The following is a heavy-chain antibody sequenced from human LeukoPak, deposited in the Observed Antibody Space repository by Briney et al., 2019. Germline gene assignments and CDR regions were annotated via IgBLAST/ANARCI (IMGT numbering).Heavy chain of an antibody. CDR3: ASFTGAAALFDY. CDR2: INHSGST. V-gene: IGHV4-34*01. CDR1: GGSFSGYC. J-gene: IGHJ4*02. Sequence: PSETLSLTCAVYGGSFSGYCWSWIRQPPGKGLEWIGEINHSGSTNYNPSLKSRVTISVDTSKNQFSLKLSSVTAADTAVYYCASFTGAAALFDYWGQGTLVTVSS. D-gene: IGHD6-13*01.